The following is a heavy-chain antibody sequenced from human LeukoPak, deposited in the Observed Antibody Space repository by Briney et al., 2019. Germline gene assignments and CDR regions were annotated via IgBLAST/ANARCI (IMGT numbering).Heavy chain of an antibody. J-gene: IGHJ4*02. D-gene: IGHD6-13*01. CDR1: GFTFSSYV. CDR3: ARWGYSSSWYYIDY. Sequence: GGSLRLSCAASGFTFSSYVMHWVRQAPGEGLEWVAVISFDGSNKYYGDSLKGRFTISRDNSKNTLYLQMNSLRGEDMAIYYCARWGYSSSWYYIDYWGQGTLVTVSS. V-gene: IGHV3-30-3*01. CDR2: ISFDGSNK.